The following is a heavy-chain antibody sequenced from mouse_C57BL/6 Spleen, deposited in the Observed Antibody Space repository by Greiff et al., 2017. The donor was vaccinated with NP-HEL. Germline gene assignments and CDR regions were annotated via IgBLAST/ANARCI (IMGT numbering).Heavy chain of an antibody. J-gene: IGHJ1*03. CDR2: IYPGSGST. D-gene: IGHD1-1*01. CDR3: ARAYYGSRDWYFDV. V-gene: IGHV1-55*01. CDR1: GYTFTSYW. Sequence: QVQLQQSGAELVKPGASVKMSCKASGYTFTSYWITWVKQRPGQGLEWIGDIYPGSGSTNYNEKFKSKATLTVDTSSSTAYMQLSSLTSEDSAVYYCARAYYGSRDWYFDVWGTGTTVTVSS.